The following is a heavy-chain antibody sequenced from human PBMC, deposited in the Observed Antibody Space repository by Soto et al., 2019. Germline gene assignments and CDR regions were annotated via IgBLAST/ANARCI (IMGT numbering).Heavy chain of an antibody. CDR2: ISCYNGKT. V-gene: IGHV1-18*01. J-gene: IGHJ6*02. CDR1: GYSFTAYG. CDR3: ARDAPPPELRFLEWHNYDYNGMDV. Sequence: QVQVVQSGDEVKETGASVRVSCKTSGYSFTAYGISWVRQAPGQGLEWMGWISCYNGKTKYAQKVQGRVTMTTDTSTRPAYMEVRSLRSDDPAIYYCARDAPPPELRFLEWHNYDYNGMDVWGQGTTVTVSS. D-gene: IGHD3-3*01.